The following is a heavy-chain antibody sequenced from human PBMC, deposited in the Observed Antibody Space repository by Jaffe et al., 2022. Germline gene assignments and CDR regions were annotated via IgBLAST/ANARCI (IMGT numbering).Heavy chain of an antibody. V-gene: IGHV4-61*02. CDR2: IYTSGST. Sequence: QVQLQESGPGLVKPSQTLSLTCTVSGGSISSGSYYWSWIRQPAGKGLEWIGRIYTSGSTNYNPSLKSRVTISVDTSKNQFSLKLSSVTAADTAVYYCARVVLGYYYDSSGPQSDYYYYMDVWGKGTTVTVSS. CDR3: ARVVLGYYYDSSGPQSDYYYYMDV. J-gene: IGHJ6*03. CDR1: GGSISSGSYY. D-gene: IGHD3-22*01.